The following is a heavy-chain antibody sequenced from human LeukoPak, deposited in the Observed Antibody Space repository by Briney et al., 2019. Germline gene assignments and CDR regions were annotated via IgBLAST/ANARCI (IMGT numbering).Heavy chain of an antibody. CDR2: ITNSGSTI. Sequence: GGSLRLSCAASGFTFSDYYMNWLRQAPGKGLEWVSYITNSGSTIFYADSVKGRFTISRDNAKNSLYLQMNSLRAEDTAVYYCARDNTPLRYFDRGSAFDIWGQGTMVTVSS. J-gene: IGHJ3*02. V-gene: IGHV3-11*01. CDR1: GFTFSDYY. D-gene: IGHD3-9*01. CDR3: ARDNTPLRYFDRGSAFDI.